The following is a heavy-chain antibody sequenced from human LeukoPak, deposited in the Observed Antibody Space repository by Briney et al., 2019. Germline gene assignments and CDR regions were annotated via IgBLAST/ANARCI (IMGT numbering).Heavy chain of an antibody. D-gene: IGHD3-22*01. Sequence: GRSLRLSCAASGFTFSTYEMNWVRQAPGKGLEWVPYISGSGSAIYYADSVKGRVTISRDNAKNSLHLQMNSLRAEDTAVYYCARDPYYYDSSNYRYFDYWGQGTLVTVSS. J-gene: IGHJ4*03. CDR3: ARDPYYYDSSNYRYFDY. CDR1: GFTFSTYE. V-gene: IGHV3-48*03. CDR2: ISGSGSAI.